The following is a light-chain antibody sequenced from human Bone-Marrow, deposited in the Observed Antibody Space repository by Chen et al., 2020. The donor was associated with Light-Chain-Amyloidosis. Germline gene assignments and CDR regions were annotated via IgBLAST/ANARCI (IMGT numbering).Light chain of an antibody. V-gene: IGLV2-14*01. CDR3: SSYTITNTLV. J-gene: IGLJ1*01. CDR2: EVT. CDR1: SSDVGGDNH. Sequence: QSALTQPASVSGSPGQSSTISCTRTSSDVGGDNHVSWYQQHPDKAPKLMIYEVTKRPSWVPDRFSGSKSDNTASLTISGLQTEDEADYFCSSYTITNTLVFGSGTRVTVL.